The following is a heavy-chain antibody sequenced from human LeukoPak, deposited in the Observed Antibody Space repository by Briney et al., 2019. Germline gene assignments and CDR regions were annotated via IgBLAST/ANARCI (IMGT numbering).Heavy chain of an antibody. CDR1: GYSISSGYY. Sequence: SETLSLTCTVSGYSISSGYYWSWIRQPPGKGLEWIGYISYSGGTYYNPSLKSRVSISVDTSKSQFSLKMSSVTAADTAVYYCASTSKYIGSGRDDSFDIWGQGTMVTVSS. V-gene: IGHV4-30-4*01. CDR3: ASTSKYIGSGRDDSFDI. J-gene: IGHJ3*02. CDR2: ISYSGGT. D-gene: IGHD3-10*01.